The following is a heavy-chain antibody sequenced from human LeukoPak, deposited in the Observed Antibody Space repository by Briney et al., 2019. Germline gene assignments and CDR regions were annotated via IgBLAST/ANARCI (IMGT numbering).Heavy chain of an antibody. Sequence: SGTLSLTCAVSGGSISSSNWWSWVRQPPGKGLEGIGEIYHSGSTNYNPSLKSRVTISVDKSKNQFSLKLSSVTAADTAVYYCARESRSWLVKGSYYYMDVWGKGTTVTVTS. V-gene: IGHV4-4*02. CDR3: ARESRSWLVKGSYYYMDV. CDR2: IYHSGST. J-gene: IGHJ6*03. CDR1: GGSISSSNW. D-gene: IGHD6-19*01.